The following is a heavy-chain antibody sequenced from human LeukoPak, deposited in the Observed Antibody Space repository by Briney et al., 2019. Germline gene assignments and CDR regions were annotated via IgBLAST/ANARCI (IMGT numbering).Heavy chain of an antibody. CDR2: IYYSGST. CDR1: GGSISSSSYY. V-gene: IGHV4-39*07. J-gene: IGHJ4*02. Sequence: SETLSLTCTVSGGSISSSSYYWGWIRQPPGKGLEWIGSIYYSGSTNYNPSLKSRVTISVDTSKNQFSLKLSSVTAADTAVYYCARAVEAFFDYWGQGTLVTVSS. CDR3: ARAVEAFFDY.